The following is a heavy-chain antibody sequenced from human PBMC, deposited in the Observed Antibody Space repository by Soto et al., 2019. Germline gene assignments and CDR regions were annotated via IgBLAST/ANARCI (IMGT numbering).Heavy chain of an antibody. J-gene: IGHJ6*02. V-gene: IGHV5-10-1*01. CDR3: ARHGSSSPYYYYGMDV. Sequence: PGESLKISCKGSGYSFTSYWISWVRQMPGKGLEWMGRIDPSDSYTNYSPSFQGHVTISANKSISTAYLQWSSLKASDTAMYYCARHGSSSPYYYYGMDVWGQGTTVTVSS. CDR1: GYSFTSYW. D-gene: IGHD6-6*01. CDR2: IDPSDSYT.